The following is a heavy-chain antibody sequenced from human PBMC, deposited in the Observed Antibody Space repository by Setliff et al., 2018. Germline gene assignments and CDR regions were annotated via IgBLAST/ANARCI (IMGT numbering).Heavy chain of an antibody. V-gene: IGHV3-7*04. D-gene: IGHD5-18*01. J-gene: IGHJ4*01. CDR2: IKQDGSET. CDR1: GFTFSTFW. Sequence: LRLSCAASGFTFSTFWMSWVRQAPGKGLEWVANIKQDGSETYYVDSVKGRFTISRDNPNNSLYLQMNNLRAEDTAVYYCARGGYSYGYWGQGTLVTVS. CDR3: ARGGYSYGY.